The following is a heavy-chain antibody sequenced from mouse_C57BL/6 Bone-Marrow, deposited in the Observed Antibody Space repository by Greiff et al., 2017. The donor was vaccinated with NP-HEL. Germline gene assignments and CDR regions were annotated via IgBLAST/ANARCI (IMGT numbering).Heavy chain of an antibody. V-gene: IGHV1-50*01. CDR1: GYTFTSYW. CDR2: IDPSDSYT. CDR3: NYYGSSSRFDY. Sequence: QVQLQQSGAELVKPGASVKLSCKASGYTFTSYWMQWVKQRPGQGLEWIGEIDPSDSYTNYNQKFKGKATLTVDTSSSTAYMQLSSLTSEDSAVYYCNYYGSSSRFDYWGQGTTLTVSS. D-gene: IGHD1-1*01. J-gene: IGHJ2*01.